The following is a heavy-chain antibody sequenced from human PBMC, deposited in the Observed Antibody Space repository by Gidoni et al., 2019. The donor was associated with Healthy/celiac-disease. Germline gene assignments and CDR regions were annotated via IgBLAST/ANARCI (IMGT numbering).Heavy chain of an antibody. CDR1: GFTVSSHY. CDR2: IYSGGST. V-gene: IGHV3-66*01. J-gene: IGHJ4*02. CDR3: ARSPFSPGSY. Sequence: EVQLVESGGGLVRPGGSLNLSCAASGFTVSSHYMSWVRQAPGKGLEWVSVIYSGGSTYYADSVKGRFTISRDNSKNTLYLQMNSLRAEDTAVYYGARSPFSPGSYWGQGTRVTVSS. D-gene: IGHD3-16*01.